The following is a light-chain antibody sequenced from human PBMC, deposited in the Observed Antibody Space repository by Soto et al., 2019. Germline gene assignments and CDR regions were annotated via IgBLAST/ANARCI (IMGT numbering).Light chain of an antibody. CDR1: SSDVENYNL. J-gene: IGLJ3*02. Sequence: QSALTQPASVSGSPGQSITISCTGTSSDVENYNLVSWYQQHAGKAPKLMIYEGSQRPSGVSNRFSGSKSGNTASLTISGIQAEDEADYYCCSYAGSRTWVFGGGTKLTVL. V-gene: IGLV2-23*01. CDR3: CSYAGSRTWV. CDR2: EGS.